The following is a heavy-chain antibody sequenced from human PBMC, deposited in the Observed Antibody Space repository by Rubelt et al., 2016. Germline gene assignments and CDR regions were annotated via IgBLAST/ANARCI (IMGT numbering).Heavy chain of an antibody. J-gene: IGHJ4*02. V-gene: IGHV4-34*01. Sequence: QVQLQQWGAGLLKPSETLSLTCDVYGGSVSSNYWSWIRQPPGQGLEWIGEINHGRGTNYNPSLKSRVTISVDTSKNHFSSRLTSLTAAETAVYYCARGYGSGTYWFDYWGQGTLVTVSS. CDR1: GGSVSSNY. CDR2: INHGRGT. D-gene: IGHD3-10*01. CDR3: ARGYGSGTYWFDY.